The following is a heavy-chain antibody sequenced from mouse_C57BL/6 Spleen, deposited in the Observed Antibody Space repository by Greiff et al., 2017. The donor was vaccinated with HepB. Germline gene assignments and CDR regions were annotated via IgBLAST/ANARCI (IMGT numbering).Heavy chain of an antibody. Sequence: VHLVESGAELVKPGASVKISCKASGYAFSSYWMNWVKQRPGKGLEWIGQIYPGDGDTNYNGKFKGKATLTADKSSSTAYMQLSSLTSEDSAVYFCAREVDGYGYFDYWGQGTTLTVSS. CDR1: GYAFSSYW. D-gene: IGHD2-3*01. CDR3: AREVDGYGYFDY. J-gene: IGHJ2*01. V-gene: IGHV1-80*01. CDR2: IYPGDGDT.